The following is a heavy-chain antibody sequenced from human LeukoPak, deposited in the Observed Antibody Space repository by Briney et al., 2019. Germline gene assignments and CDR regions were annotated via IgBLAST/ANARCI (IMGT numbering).Heavy chain of an antibody. CDR1: GFTLSSYW. J-gene: IGHJ4*02. Sequence: GGSLRLSCAASGFTLSSYWMSWVRQAPGKGLEWVANIKQDGSEKYYVDSVKGRFTISRDNAKNSLYLQMNSLRAEDTAVYYCARTYGYPSPFDYWGQGTLVTVSS. V-gene: IGHV3-7*01. CDR3: ARTYGYPSPFDY. D-gene: IGHD5-18*01. CDR2: IKQDGSEK.